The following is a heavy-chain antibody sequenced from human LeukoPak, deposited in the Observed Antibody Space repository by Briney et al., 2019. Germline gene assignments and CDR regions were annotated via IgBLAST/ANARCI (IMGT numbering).Heavy chain of an antibody. CDR2: ISGSGVST. D-gene: IGHD3-22*01. J-gene: IGHJ4*02. CDR3: AKEGANSSGLYFDY. V-gene: IGHV3-23*01. CDR1: GFTFSSYD. Sequence: GGSLRLSCAVSGFTFSSYDMSWVRQAPGKGLEWVSGISGSGVSTYYADSVKGRFTISRDNAKNSLYLQMNSLRAEDMALYYCAKEGANSSGLYFDYWGQGTLVTVSS.